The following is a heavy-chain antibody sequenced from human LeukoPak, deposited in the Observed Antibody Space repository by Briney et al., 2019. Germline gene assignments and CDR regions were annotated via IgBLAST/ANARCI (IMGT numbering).Heavy chain of an antibody. CDR3: ARSPRIAVADHLDY. J-gene: IGHJ4*02. CDR1: GYSFIRYW. V-gene: IGHV5-51*01. Sequence: GESLKISCKGSGYSFIRYWIGWVRQMPGKGLEWMGIIYPGDSDTRYSPSFQGQVTISVDKSISTAYLQWSSLKASDTAMYYCARSPRIAVADHLDYWGQGTLVTVSS. D-gene: IGHD6-19*01. CDR2: IYPGDSDT.